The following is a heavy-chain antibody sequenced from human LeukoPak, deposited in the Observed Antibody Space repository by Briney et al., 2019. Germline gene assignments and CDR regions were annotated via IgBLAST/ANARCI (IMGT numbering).Heavy chain of an antibody. V-gene: IGHV1-69*02. CDR2: IIPILGIA. D-gene: IGHD4-17*01. CDR3: ARGSGTTTSTFDY. CDR1: GGTFSSYT. J-gene: IGHJ4*02. Sequence: GASVKVSCKASGGTFSSYTISWVRQAPGQGLEWMGRIIPILGIANYAQKFQGRVTITADKSKSTAYMELSSLRSEDTAVYYCARGSGTTTSTFDYWGQGTLVTVSS.